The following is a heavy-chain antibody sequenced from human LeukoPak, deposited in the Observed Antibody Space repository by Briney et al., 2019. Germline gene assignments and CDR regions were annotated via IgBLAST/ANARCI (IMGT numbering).Heavy chain of an antibody. CDR3: ARDGLLGATNPFDY. D-gene: IGHD1-26*01. CDR2: IYGADGT. J-gene: IGHJ4*02. Sequence: GRSLRLSCAASGFSVSTKYMSWVRQAPGKGLEWVSIIYGADGTYYADSVKGRFTISRDNSKNTLYLQMNSLRPEDTAVYYCARDGLLGATNPFDYWGQGTLVTVSS. V-gene: IGHV3-66*01. CDR1: GFSVSTKY.